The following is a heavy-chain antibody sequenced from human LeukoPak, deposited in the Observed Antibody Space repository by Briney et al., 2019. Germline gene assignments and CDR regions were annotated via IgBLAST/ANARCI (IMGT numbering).Heavy chain of an antibody. J-gene: IGHJ5*02. Sequence: ASVKVSCKASGGTFSSYAISWVRQAPGQGLEWMGRIIPILGIANYAQKFQGRVTITADKSTSTAYMELGSLRSEDTAVYYCARLGIAAGEGWFDPWGQGTLVTVSS. V-gene: IGHV1-69*04. CDR1: GGTFSSYA. CDR2: IIPILGIA. CDR3: ARLGIAAGEGWFDP. D-gene: IGHD6-13*01.